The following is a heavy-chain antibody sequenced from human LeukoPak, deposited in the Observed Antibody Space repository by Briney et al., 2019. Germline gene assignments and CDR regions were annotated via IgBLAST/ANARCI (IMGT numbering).Heavy chain of an antibody. J-gene: IGHJ4*02. CDR1: GFTFSNHA. Sequence: PGGSLRLSCAASGFTFSNHAMYWVRQAPGKGLEWVSGISGSGGSSSYADSVKGRFTISRDNSKNTMHLQMNSLRAEDTAVYYCAKVGLEWQWLTHFDYWGQGTLVTVSS. CDR3: AKVGLEWQWLTHFDY. V-gene: IGHV3-23*01. D-gene: IGHD6-19*01. CDR2: ISGSGGSS.